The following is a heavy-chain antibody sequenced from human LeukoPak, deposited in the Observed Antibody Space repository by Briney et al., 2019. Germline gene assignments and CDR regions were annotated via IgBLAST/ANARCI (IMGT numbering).Heavy chain of an antibody. CDR2: ISYDGSNK. V-gene: IGHV3-30-3*01. J-gene: IGHJ4*02. CDR3: ARTCLGEYPIAVAGTCDY. Sequence: PGGSLRLSCAASGFTFSSYAMHWVRQAPGKGLEWVAVISYDGSNKYYADSVKGRFTISRDNSKNTLYLQMNSLRAEDTAVYYCARTCLGEYPIAVAGTCDYWGQGTLATVSS. D-gene: IGHD6-19*01. CDR1: GFTFSSYA.